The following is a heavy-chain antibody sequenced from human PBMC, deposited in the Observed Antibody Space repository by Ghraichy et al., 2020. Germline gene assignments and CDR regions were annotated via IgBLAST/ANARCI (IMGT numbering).Heavy chain of an antibody. CDR3: ARGGYDFWSGHLDY. D-gene: IGHD3-3*01. Sequence: SETLSLTCTVSGGSISSYYWSWIRQPAGKGLEWIGRIYTSGSTNYNPSLKSRVTMSVDTSKNQFSLKLSSVTAADTAVYYCARGGYDFWSGHLDYWGQGTLVTVSS. V-gene: IGHV4-4*07. CDR2: IYTSGST. J-gene: IGHJ4*02. CDR1: GGSISSYY.